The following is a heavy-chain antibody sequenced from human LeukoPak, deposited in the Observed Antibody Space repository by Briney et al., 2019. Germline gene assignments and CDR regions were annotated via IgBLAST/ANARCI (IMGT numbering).Heavy chain of an antibody. CDR3: ANDYGDYSNWLDP. V-gene: IGHV3-23*01. CDR2: ISGNGTNT. Sequence: PGGSLRLSCAASGFTFSSYAMSWVRQAPGKGLEWVAYISGNGTNTYYADSVKGRSTISRDNSKNTLHLQMNSLRVDDTAVYYCANDYGDYSNWLDPWGQATLVTVSS. J-gene: IGHJ5*02. D-gene: IGHD4-17*01. CDR1: GFTFSSYA.